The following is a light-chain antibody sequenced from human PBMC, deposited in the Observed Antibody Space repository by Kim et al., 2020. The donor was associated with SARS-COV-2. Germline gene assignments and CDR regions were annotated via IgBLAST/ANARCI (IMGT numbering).Light chain of an antibody. V-gene: IGLV1-47*01. J-gene: IGLJ2*01. CDR3: ATWDDSLSAVV. Sequence: GQEVTISGSGSSSNIGSNPTFWYQHLPGAAPTLLRYRNNQRRSGVSDRFSGFKSGTSASLAISGLRSEDEANYYCATWDDSLSAVVFGGGTQLTVL. CDR2: RNN. CDR1: SSNIGSNP.